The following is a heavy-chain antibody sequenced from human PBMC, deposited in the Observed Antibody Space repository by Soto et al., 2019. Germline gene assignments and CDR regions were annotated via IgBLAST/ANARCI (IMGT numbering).Heavy chain of an antibody. Sequence: EVQLVESGGGFVQPGRSLRLSCAASGFTFDDYAMHWVRQAPGKGLEWVSGISWNSGSIGYADSVKGRFTISRDNAKNSLYLQMNSLRAEDTALYYCARVVHYYYGLDVWGQGTTVTVSS. CDR1: GFTFDDYA. J-gene: IGHJ6*02. CDR3: ARVVHYYYGLDV. V-gene: IGHV3-9*01. CDR2: ISWNSGSI.